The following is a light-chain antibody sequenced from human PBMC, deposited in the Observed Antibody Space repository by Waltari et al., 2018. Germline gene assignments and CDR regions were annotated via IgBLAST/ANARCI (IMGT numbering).Light chain of an antibody. CDR3: QQYGSSILYT. CDR2: GAS. CDR1: QSLTKRY. V-gene: IGKV3-20*01. J-gene: IGKJ2*01. Sequence: VLTQSPDTLSLSPGERATLHCRASQSLTKRYLAWYQQKPGQAPRLLIYGASSRAAGIPDRFSGSGSGTDFTLTISRLEPEDSAVYYCQQYGSSILYTFGQGTKLEIK.